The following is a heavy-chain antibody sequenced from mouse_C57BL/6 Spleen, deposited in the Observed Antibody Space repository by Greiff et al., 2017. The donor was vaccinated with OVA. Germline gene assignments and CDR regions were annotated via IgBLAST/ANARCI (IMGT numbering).Heavy chain of an antibody. J-gene: IGHJ2*01. CDR1: GYTFTSYW. V-gene: IGHV1-69*01. D-gene: IGHD2-1*01. CDR2: IDPSDSYT. Sequence: QVQLQQPGAELVMPGASVKLSCKASGYTFTSYWLHWVKQRPGQGLEWIGEIDPSDSYTNYNQKFKGKSTLTVDKSSSTAYMQLSSLTSEDSAVYYCARSGNYVGVDYWGQGTTLTVSS. CDR3: ARSGNYVGVDY.